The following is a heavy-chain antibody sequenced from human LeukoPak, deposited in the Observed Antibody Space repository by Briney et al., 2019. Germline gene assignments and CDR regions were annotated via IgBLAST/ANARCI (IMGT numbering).Heavy chain of an antibody. CDR3: AREFSGGYFDY. J-gene: IGHJ4*02. V-gene: IGHV1-46*01. CDR2: IDPSGGSP. D-gene: IGHD3-16*01. Sequence: GASVKVSCKASGYTFTGYFMHWVRQAPGQGLEWMGIIDPSGGSPTYAQKFQGRFTMTTDTSTNTLYMELRSLRSEDTAVYYRAREFSGGYFDYRGQGTLVTVSS. CDR1: GYTFTGYF.